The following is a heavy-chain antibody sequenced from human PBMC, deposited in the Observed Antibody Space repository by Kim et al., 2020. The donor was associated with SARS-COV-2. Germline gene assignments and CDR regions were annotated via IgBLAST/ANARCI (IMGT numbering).Heavy chain of an antibody. CDR3: TTVYQNSPNDFCCDVVYW. CDR2: LTPIFGVT. Sequence: ASVKVSCKASGYIFSGYSVHWVRQAPGQGFEWMGRLTPIFGVTHYSQRFQGRVTITTDASTTMSFMVMSLPTYDNAILYCLTTVYQNSPNDFCCDVVYW. D-gene: IGHD4-4*01. J-gene: IGHJ2*01. V-gene: IGHV1-2*01. CDR1: GYIFSGYS.